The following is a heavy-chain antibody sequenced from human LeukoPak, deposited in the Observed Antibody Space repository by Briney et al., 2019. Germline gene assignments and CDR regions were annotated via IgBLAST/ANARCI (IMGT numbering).Heavy chain of an antibody. CDR2: IYYSGST. Sequence: SETLSLTCTVSGGSISSSGYYWGWIRQPPGKGLEWIGSIYYSGSTYYNPSLKSRVTISVDTSKNQFSLKLSSVTAADTAIYYCTREYGFMTTVFHAFDIWGQGTMVTVSS. J-gene: IGHJ3*02. CDR1: GGSISSSGYY. D-gene: IGHD4-17*01. V-gene: IGHV4-39*07. CDR3: TREYGFMTTVFHAFDI.